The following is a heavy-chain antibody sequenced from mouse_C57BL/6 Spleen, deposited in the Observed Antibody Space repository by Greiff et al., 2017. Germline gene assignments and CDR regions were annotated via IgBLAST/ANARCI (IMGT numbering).Heavy chain of an antibody. CDR2: ISSGGSYT. V-gene: IGHV5-6*01. Sequence: EVQLQESGGDLVKPGGSLKLSCAASGFTFSSYGMSWVRQTPDKRLEWVATISSGGSYTYYPDSVKGRFTISRDNAKNTLYLQMSSLKSEDTAMYYCARDHYGSSYDGFAYWGQGTLVTVSA. CDR1: GFTFSSYG. CDR3: ARDHYGSSYDGFAY. J-gene: IGHJ3*01. D-gene: IGHD1-1*01.